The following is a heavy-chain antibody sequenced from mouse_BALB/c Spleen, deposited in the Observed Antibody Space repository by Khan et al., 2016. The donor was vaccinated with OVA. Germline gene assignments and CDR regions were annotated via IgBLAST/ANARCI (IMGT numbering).Heavy chain of an antibody. CDR2: INPTSGYT. V-gene: IGHV1-7*01. J-gene: IGHJ2*01. Sequence: QVQLKQSGAELAKPGASVKMSCKASGYTFTSYWMHWIKQRPGQGLEWIGYINPTSGYTDYNQKFKDKATLTADKSSSPAYMQLSSLTSDDSAVYYCARDRIDYGGQGTALTVSS. CDR3: ARDRIDY. CDR1: GYTFTSYW.